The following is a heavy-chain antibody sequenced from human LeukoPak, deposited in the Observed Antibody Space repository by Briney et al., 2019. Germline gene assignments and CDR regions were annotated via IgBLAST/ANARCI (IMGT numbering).Heavy chain of an antibody. J-gene: IGHJ4*02. D-gene: IGHD6-13*01. Sequence: PSETLSFTCAVYGGSFSGYYWSWIRQPPGKGLEWIGEINHSGSTNYNPSLKSRVTISVDTSKNQFSLKLSSVTAADTAVYYCARTYSSSRASGYWGQGTLVTVSS. CDR3: ARTYSSSRASGY. CDR1: GGSFSGYY. CDR2: INHSGST. V-gene: IGHV4-34*01.